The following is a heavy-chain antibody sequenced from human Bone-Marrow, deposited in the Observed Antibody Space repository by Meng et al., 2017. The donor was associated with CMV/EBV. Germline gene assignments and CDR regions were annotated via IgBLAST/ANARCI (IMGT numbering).Heavy chain of an antibody. J-gene: IGHJ6*01. CDR3: ATYLGHCESGACQPQYYGMAV. CDR2: ISSSSSSYT. D-gene: IGHD2-15*01. V-gene: IGHV3-21*01. Sequence: GGSLRLSCAASGFTFNIYGMHWVRQAPGKGLEWVSSISSSSSSYTYYAGSVKGRFTVSRDNAKNSLYLQMNSLRAEDTAVYYCATYLGHCESGACQPQYYGMAVWGQGNTVNGAS. CDR1: GFTFNIYG.